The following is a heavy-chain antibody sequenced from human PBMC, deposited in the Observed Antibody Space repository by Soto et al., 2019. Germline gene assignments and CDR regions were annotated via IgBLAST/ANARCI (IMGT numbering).Heavy chain of an antibody. CDR2: IDPSDSYT. Sequence: EVQLVQSGAEVKKPGESLRISCKGSGYSFTTYWISWVRQMPGKGLEWMGNIDPSDSYTNYSPSFQGHVTISAAKSINPAYLQWSSLKASETARYYCARPMAYYDMAVWGQGTTVTVSS. CDR1: GYSFTTYW. CDR3: ARPMAYYDMAV. J-gene: IGHJ6*02. V-gene: IGHV5-10-1*01.